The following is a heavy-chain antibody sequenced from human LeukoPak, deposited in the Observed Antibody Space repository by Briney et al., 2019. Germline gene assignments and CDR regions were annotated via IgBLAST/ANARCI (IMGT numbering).Heavy chain of an antibody. J-gene: IGHJ4*02. CDR3: AREGSLSDYCSGGSCYSLFAPRPFDY. CDR2: IRSKANSYAT. V-gene: IGHV3-73*01. Sequence: GGSLRLSCAASGFTFSGSAMHWVRQASGKGLEWVGRIRSKANSYATAYAASVKGRFTISRDDSKNTAYLQMNSLRAEDTAVYYCAREGSLSDYCSGGSCYSLFAPRPFDYWGQGTLVTVSS. CDR1: GFTFSGSA. D-gene: IGHD2-15*01.